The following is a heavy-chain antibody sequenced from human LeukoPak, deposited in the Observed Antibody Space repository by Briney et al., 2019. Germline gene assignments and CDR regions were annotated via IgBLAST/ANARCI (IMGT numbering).Heavy chain of an antibody. CDR1: GFTFSSNW. J-gene: IGHJ4*02. CDR3: ASRNFGSSPFDY. V-gene: IGHV3-74*01. CDR2: ISSDGSNT. Sequence: PGGSRRLSCAASGFTFSSNWMHWVRQAPGKGLVWVSRISSDGSNTNYADSVKGRFTISRDNAKNTLYLQMDSLTAEDTAVYYCASRNFGSSPFDYWGQGTLVTVSS. D-gene: IGHD3-10*01.